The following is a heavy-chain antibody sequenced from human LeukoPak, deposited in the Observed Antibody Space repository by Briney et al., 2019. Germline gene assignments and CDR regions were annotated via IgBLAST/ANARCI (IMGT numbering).Heavy chain of an antibody. Sequence: GGSLRLSCAASGFTFSSYWMSWVRQAPGKGLEWVANIKQDGSEKYYVDSVKGRFTISRDNAKNSLYLQMNSLRAEDTAVCYCARDLGRIQLWPVGYWGQGTLVTVSS. CDR1: GFTFSSYW. V-gene: IGHV3-7*01. CDR3: ARDLGRIQLWPVGY. D-gene: IGHD5-18*01. J-gene: IGHJ4*02. CDR2: IKQDGSEK.